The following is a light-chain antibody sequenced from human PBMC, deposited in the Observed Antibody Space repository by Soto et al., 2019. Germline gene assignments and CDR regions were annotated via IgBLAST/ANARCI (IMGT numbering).Light chain of an antibody. Sequence: QSVLTQPASVSGSPGQSITISCTGTSSDVGIYNLVSWYQHHPGKAPKLMIYEGSNRPSGVSNRFSGSKSGNTASLTISGLQAEDEADYYCCSYAGTSTWVFVGGTQLTVL. CDR2: EGS. CDR3: CSYAGTSTWV. CDR1: SSDVGIYNL. J-gene: IGLJ7*01. V-gene: IGLV2-23*01.